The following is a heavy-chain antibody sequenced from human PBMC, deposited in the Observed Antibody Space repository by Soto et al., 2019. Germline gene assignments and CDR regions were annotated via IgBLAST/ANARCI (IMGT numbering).Heavy chain of an antibody. CDR3: AREYCSGGSCYPLVDY. D-gene: IGHD2-15*01. CDR1: GYSFTSYT. J-gene: IGHJ4*02. CDR2: ISAYNGNT. V-gene: IGHV1-18*01. Sequence: SAKVCCKASGYSFTSYTITWARQEQGQGLEWMGWISAYNGNTNYAQKLQGRVTMTTDTSTSTAYMELRSLRSDDTAVYYCAREYCSGGSCYPLVDYWGQGTLVTVSS.